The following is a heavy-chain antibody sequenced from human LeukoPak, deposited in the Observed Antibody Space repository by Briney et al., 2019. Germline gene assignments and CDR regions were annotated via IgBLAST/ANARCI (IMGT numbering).Heavy chain of an antibody. CDR1: GFTFSSYW. CDR2: IKQDGSEK. D-gene: IGHD3-10*01. V-gene: IGHV3-7*01. J-gene: IGHJ4*02. Sequence: GGSLRLSCAASGFTFSSYWMSWVRQAPGKGLEWVANIKQDGSEKYYMDSVKGRFTISRDNAKNSLYLQMNSLRAEDTAVYYCARDPTGSPFDYWGQGTLVTVSS. CDR3: ARDPTGSPFDY.